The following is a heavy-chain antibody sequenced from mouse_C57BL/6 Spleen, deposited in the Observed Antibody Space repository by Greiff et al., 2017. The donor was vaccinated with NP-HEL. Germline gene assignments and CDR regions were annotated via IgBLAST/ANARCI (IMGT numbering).Heavy chain of an antibody. CDR3: ASRRDYGYDGAWFAY. V-gene: IGHV5-9*01. CDR2: ISGGGGNT. Sequence: DVMLVESGGGLVKPGGSLKLSCAASGFTFSSYTMSWVRQTPEKRLEWVATISGGGGNTYYPDSVKGRFTISRDNAKNTLYLQMSSLRSEDTALYYCASRRDYGYDGAWFAYWGQGTLVTVSA. J-gene: IGHJ3*01. D-gene: IGHD2-2*01. CDR1: GFTFSSYT.